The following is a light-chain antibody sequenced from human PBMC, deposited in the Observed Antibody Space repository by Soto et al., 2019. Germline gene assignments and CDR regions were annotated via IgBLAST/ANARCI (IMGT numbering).Light chain of an antibody. CDR1: QGISSA. V-gene: IGKV1-13*02. J-gene: IGKJ4*01. CDR3: QQFNSYPLT. Sequence: AIQLTPSPSSLSASVRDKVTNTCRASQGISSALAWYQQKPGKAPKLLIYDASSLESGVPSRFSGSGSGTDFTLTISSLQPEDFATYYCQQFNSYPLTFGGGTKVDIK. CDR2: DAS.